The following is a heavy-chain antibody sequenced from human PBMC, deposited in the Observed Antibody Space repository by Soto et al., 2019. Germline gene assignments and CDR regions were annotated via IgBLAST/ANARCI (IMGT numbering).Heavy chain of an antibody. CDR2: IKSKTDGGTT. Sequence: EVQLVESGGGLVKPGGSLRLSCAASGFTFSNAWMSWVRQAPGKGLEWVGRIKSKTDGGTTDYAAPVKGRFTISKDDSKNTKYLKMNSLKTEDTAVYYCTTGIGYGYYPADYFDYWGQGTLVTVSS. CDR3: TTGIGYGYYPADYFDY. V-gene: IGHV3-15*01. CDR1: GFTFSNAW. J-gene: IGHJ4*02. D-gene: IGHD4-17*01.